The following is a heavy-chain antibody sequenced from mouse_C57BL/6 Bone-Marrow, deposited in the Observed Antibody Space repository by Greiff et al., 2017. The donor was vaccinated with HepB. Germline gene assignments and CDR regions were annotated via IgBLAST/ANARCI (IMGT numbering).Heavy chain of an antibody. D-gene: IGHD1-1*01. V-gene: IGHV1-18*01. CDR3: ARRITTVVGPFFDY. J-gene: IGHJ2*01. CDR1: GYTFTDYN. Sequence: VQLQQSGPELVKPGASVKIPCKASGYTFTDYNMDWVKQSHGKSLEWIGDINPNNGGTIYNQKFKGKATLTVDKSSSTAYMELRSLTSEDTAVYYRARRITTVVGPFFDYWGQGTTLTVSS. CDR2: INPNNGGT.